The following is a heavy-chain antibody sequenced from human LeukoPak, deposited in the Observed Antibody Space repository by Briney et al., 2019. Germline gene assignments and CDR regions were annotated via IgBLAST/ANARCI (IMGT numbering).Heavy chain of an antibody. J-gene: IGHJ5*02. D-gene: IGHD3-10*01. CDR2: IHYSGST. V-gene: IGHV4-59*01. CDR1: GGSFSGYY. CDR3: ARGGYYGSGNDFRFDP. Sequence: SETLSLTCAVYGGSFSGYYWSWIWQPPGKGLEWIGYIHYSGSTNYKPSLKSRVTISVDTSKNQFSLKLSSVTAADTAVYYCARGGYYGSGNDFRFDPWGQGTLVTVSS.